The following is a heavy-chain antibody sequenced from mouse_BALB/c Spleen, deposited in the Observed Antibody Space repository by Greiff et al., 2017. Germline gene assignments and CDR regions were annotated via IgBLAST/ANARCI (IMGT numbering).Heavy chain of an antibody. CDR3: GTYYGYGPFAY. D-gene: IGHD2-14*01. Sequence: VKLVESGPGLVAPSQSLSITCTVSGFSLTSYGVHWVRQPPGKGLEWLGVIGAGGSTNYNSDHMSRLSIFKDNSKSQVVFKMNSLQTDDTSMYYSGTYYGYGPFAYWGQGTLLTVSA. CDR1: GFSLTSYG. J-gene: IGHJ3*01. CDR2: IGAGGST. V-gene: IGHV2-9*02.